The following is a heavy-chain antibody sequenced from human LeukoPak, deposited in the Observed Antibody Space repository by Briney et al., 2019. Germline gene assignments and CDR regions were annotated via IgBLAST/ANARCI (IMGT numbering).Heavy chain of an antibody. CDR3: AKEGGPARPGLDS. J-gene: IGHJ4*02. V-gene: IGHV4-59*11. D-gene: IGHD6-6*01. CDR2: IYHTGST. Sequence: PSETLSLTCTVSGASMSSHYWTWMRQDPGPGLEWIGNIYHTGSTSYNPALESRVTISLDTSNNQFSLKLTSVTAADTAVYYCAKEGGPARPGLDSWGQGTLVTVSS. CDR1: GASMSSHY.